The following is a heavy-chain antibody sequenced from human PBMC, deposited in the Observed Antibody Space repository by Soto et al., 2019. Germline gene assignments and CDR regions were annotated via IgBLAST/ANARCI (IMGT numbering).Heavy chain of an antibody. D-gene: IGHD2-15*01. CDR2: ISGSGGTT. CDR3: AKDCSGGSCYSAAFDI. V-gene: IGHV3-23*01. Sequence: GGSLRLSCAASGFSFSNYAMSWVRQAPGKGLEWVSGISGSGGTTYYADSVKGRFNISRDNSKNTLYLQMNSLRAEDTAVYYCAKDCSGGSCYSAAFDIWGQGTMVTVSS. CDR1: GFSFSNYA. J-gene: IGHJ3*02.